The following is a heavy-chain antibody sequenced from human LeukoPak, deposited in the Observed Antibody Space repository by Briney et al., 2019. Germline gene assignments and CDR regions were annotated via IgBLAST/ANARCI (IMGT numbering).Heavy chain of an antibody. J-gene: IGHJ4*02. CDR1: GFIFSNSW. CDR2: IRQDGIET. CDR3: ARLYSGSYSFDY. V-gene: IGHV3-7*01. D-gene: IGHD1-26*01. Sequence: GGSLRLSCAASGFIFSNSWMSWVRQTPGRELEWMANIRQDGIETDYMDSVKGRFIISRDNARNSLYLQMNSLRAEDTAVYYCARLYSGSYSFDYWGLGTLVTVSS.